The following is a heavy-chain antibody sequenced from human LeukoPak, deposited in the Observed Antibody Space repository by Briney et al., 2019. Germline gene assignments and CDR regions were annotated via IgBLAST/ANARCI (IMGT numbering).Heavy chain of an antibody. CDR3: ARATGSKNWFDP. J-gene: IGHJ5*02. CDR2: IYSGGST. D-gene: IGHD1-14*01. CDR1: GFTVSSNY. Sequence: GGSLRLSCAASGFTVSSNYMSWVRQAPGKGLEWVSVIYSGGSTYYADSVKGRFTISRDNSKNTVYLQMNSLRAEDTAVYCCARATGSKNWFDPWGQGTLVTVSS. V-gene: IGHV3-53*01.